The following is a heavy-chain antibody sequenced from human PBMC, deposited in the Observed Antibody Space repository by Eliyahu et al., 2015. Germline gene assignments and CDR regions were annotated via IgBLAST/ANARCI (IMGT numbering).Heavy chain of an antibody. V-gene: IGHV3-30*02. CDR2: IRYDGTYE. D-gene: IGHD3-10*01. J-gene: IGHJ3*02. CDR1: GXAFSTYG. CDR3: ARGPGSSGYAFDI. Sequence: QVQLVESGGGVVQPGGSLRLSCAXSGXAFSTYGMPWVRQAPGKGLEWVAFIRYDGTYEYYADSVKGRFTVSRDNSENTLYLRVNSLRPEDTAVYYCARGPGSSGYAFDIWGQGTMVTVSS.